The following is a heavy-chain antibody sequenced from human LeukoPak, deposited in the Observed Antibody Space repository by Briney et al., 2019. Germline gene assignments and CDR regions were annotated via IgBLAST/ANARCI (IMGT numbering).Heavy chain of an antibody. CDR1: GFTFSSYS. CDR3: ASAGWELLY. J-gene: IGHJ4*02. CDR2: ISSSSSTI. V-gene: IGHV3-48*01. D-gene: IGHD1-26*01. Sequence: GGSLRLSCAASGFTFSSYSMNWVRQAPGKGLEWVSYISSSSSTIYYADSVKGRFTISRDNAKNSLYLQMNSLRAEDTAVYYCASAGWELLYWGQGTLVTVSS.